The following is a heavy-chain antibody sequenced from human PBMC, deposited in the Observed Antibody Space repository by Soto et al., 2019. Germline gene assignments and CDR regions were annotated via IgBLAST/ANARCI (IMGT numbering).Heavy chain of an antibody. V-gene: IGHV4-59*01. CDR2: LYYGRSA. Sequence: QVQLQESGPGLVKPSETLSLTCAVSGDSISSYYCMWIRQPPGKGLESIGYLYYGRSANYNPSLKSRVTLSVDTPTNQCALTLSSMTAADTAVYYCALRSMAVVPEYWGQGTLVTVSS. D-gene: IGHD3-22*01. CDR1: GDSISSYY. CDR3: ALRSMAVVPEY. J-gene: IGHJ4*02.